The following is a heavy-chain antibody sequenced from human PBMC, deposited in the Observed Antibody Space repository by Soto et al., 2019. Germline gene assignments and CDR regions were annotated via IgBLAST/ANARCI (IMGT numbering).Heavy chain of an antibody. D-gene: IGHD3-22*01. CDR3: ASPPTPYYYDSSGYPDLPSRRDSGFDY. CDR2: INAGNGNT. J-gene: IGHJ4*02. V-gene: IGHV1-3*01. Sequence: GASVKVFCKASGYTFTSYAMHWVRQAPGQRLEWMGWINAGNGNTKYSQKFQGRVTITRDTSASTAYMELSSLRSEDTAVYYCASPPTPYYYDSSGYPDLPSRRDSGFDYWGQGTLVTVSS. CDR1: GYTFTSYA.